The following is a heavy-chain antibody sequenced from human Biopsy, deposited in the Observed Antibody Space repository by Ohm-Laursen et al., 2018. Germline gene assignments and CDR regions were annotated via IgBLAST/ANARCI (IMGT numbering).Heavy chain of an antibody. CDR2: LNTNSGDT. CDR1: GHIFTGYY. J-gene: IGHJ4*02. CDR3: ARLTRSTPTTGV. D-gene: IGHD2-8*01. Sequence: GSSVKVSCKASGHIFTGYYMHWVRQAPGQGLEWMGWLNTNSGDTEYAENFQGRVTMTRDTSISTAYMELSRLRSDDTAVYYCARLTRSTPTTGVWGQGTLVTVSS. V-gene: IGHV1-2*02.